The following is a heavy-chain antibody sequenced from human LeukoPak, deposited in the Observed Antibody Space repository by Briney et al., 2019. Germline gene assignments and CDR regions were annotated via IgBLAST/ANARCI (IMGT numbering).Heavy chain of an antibody. V-gene: IGHV1-2*02. D-gene: IGHD6-6*01. CDR3: AREQSIAARPGHYYYYYMDV. J-gene: IGHJ6*03. Sequence: ASVRVSCKASGYTFTGYYMHWVRQAPGQGLEWMGWINPNSGGTNYAQKFQGRVTMTRDTSTSTAYMELSRLRSDDTAVYYCAREQSIAARPGHYYYYYMDVWGKGTTVTVSS. CDR2: INPNSGGT. CDR1: GYTFTGYY.